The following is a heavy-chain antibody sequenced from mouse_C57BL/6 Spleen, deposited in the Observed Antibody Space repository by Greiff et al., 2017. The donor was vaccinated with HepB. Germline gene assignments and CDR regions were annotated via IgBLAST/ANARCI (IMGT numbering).Heavy chain of an antibody. CDR3: LRNWDNWDFDV. V-gene: IGHV10-1*01. CDR1: GFSFNTYA. CDR2: IRSKSNNSAT. J-gene: IGHJ1*03. Sequence: EVQLVESGGGLVQPRGSLKLSCAASGFSFNTYAMSWVRQAPGKGLEWVARIRSKSNNSATYYADSEKDRFTIARADSESMLYLKMNNFKTEDTAMYYCLRNWDNWDFDVWGTGTTVTVSS. D-gene: IGHD4-1*01.